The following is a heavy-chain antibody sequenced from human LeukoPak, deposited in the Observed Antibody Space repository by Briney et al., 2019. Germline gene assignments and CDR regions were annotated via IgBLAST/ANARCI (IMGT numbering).Heavy chain of an antibody. Sequence: ASVKVSCKASGYTFTGYYMHWVRQAPGQGLEWMGIINPSGGSTSYAQKFQGRVTMTRDMSTSTVYMELSSLRSEDTAVYYCARARTLPRGSYSSGWFDAFDIWGQGTMVTVSS. CDR3: ARARTLPRGSYSSGWFDAFDI. CDR2: INPSGGST. J-gene: IGHJ3*02. CDR1: GYTFTGYY. D-gene: IGHD6-19*01. V-gene: IGHV1-46*01.